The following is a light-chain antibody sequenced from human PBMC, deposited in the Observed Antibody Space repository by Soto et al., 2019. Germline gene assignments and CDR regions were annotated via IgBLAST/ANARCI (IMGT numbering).Light chain of an antibody. V-gene: IGLV1-44*01. Sequence: QSVLTQPPSASGTPGQRVTISCSGSSSNIGSNTVNWYQQLPGTAPKLLIYSNNQRPSGVPDRFSGSKSGTSASLATSGLQSEDEADYYCAAWDDSLNAHYVFGTGTKVTVL. CDR2: SNN. CDR3: AAWDDSLNAHYV. CDR1: SSNIGSNT. J-gene: IGLJ1*01.